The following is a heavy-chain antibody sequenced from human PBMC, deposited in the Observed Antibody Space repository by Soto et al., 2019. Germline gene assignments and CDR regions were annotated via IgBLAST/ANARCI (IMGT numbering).Heavy chain of an antibody. CDR3: ETGSGIFGVDPKRPDDY. D-gene: IGHD3-3*01. J-gene: IGHJ4*02. CDR2: FDPEDGET. CDR1: GYTLTELS. Sequence: ASVKVSCKVSGYTLTELSMHWVRQAPGKGLEWMGGFDPEDGETIYAQKFQGRVTMTEDTSTDTAYMELSSLRSEDTAVYYCETGSGIFGVDPKRPDDYWGQGTLVTVSS. V-gene: IGHV1-24*01.